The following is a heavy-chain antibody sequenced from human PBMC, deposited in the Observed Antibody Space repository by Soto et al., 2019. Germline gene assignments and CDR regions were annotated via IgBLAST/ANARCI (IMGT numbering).Heavy chain of an antibody. CDR1: GGTISSTFYH. CDR3: ARGLLYSSGWHLDY. V-gene: IGHV4-31*03. CDR2: IHYSGST. D-gene: IGHD6-19*01. Sequence: PSETLSLTCTVSGGTISSTFYHWTWLRQDPGKGLEWIGYIHYSGSTYHNPSLRSRVTISVDTSKNQFSLKLSSVTAADTAVYYCARGLLYSSGWHLDYWGLGALVTVSS. J-gene: IGHJ4*02.